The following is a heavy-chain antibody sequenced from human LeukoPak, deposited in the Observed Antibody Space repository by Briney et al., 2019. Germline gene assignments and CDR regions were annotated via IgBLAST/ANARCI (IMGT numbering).Heavy chain of an antibody. Sequence: GGSLRLSCVASGFTFNDYAMHWVRQAPGKGLEWVSGISWNSGTIGYADSVKGRFAISRDNAKNSLYLQMNSLRAEDMAFYYCAKDYYYDSSGYTYFDYWGQGALVTVSS. CDR2: ISWNSGTI. J-gene: IGHJ4*02. D-gene: IGHD3-22*01. CDR3: AKDYYYDSSGYTYFDY. CDR1: GFTFNDYA. V-gene: IGHV3-9*03.